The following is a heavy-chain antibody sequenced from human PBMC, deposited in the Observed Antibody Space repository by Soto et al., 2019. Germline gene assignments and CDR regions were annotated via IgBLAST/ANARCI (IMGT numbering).Heavy chain of an antibody. CDR2: IKSDGSST. CDR1: GFTFSTYW. Sequence: PGGSLRLSCAASGFTFSTYWMHWVRQAPGKGLVWVARIKSDGSSTTYADSAKGRFAISRDNAKNTLYLQMNSLRGEDTAVYYCARDYMLRGRDSNWFDPWGQGTLVTVSS. V-gene: IGHV3-74*01. CDR3: ARDYMLRGRDSNWFDP. D-gene: IGHD3-10*01. J-gene: IGHJ5*02.